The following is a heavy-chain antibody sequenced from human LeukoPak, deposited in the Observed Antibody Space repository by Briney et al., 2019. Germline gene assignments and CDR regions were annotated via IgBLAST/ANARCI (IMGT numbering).Heavy chain of an antibody. V-gene: IGHV4-39*01. CDR2: IHYSGST. Sequence: SETLSLTCTVSGGSISSSSYYWGWIRQPPGKGLEWIGSIHYSGSTYYNPSLKSRVTISVDTSKNQFSLKLSSVTAADTAVYYCSGIVVVVAATGGMDVWGQETTVTVSS. D-gene: IGHD2-15*01. CDR3: SGIVVVVAATGGMDV. CDR1: GGSISSSSYY. J-gene: IGHJ6*02.